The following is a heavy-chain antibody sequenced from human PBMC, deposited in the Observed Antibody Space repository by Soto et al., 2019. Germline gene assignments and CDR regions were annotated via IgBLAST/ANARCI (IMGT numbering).Heavy chain of an antibody. Sequence: SETLSLTCTVSGGSISSYYWSWIRQPPGKGLEWIGYIYYSGSTNYNPSLKSRVTISVDTSKNQFSLKLSSVTAADTAVYYCASASLRGYYGMDVWGQATTVTVSS. J-gene: IGHJ6*02. CDR3: ASASLRGYYGMDV. CDR1: GGSISSYY. V-gene: IGHV4-59*08. CDR2: IYYSGST.